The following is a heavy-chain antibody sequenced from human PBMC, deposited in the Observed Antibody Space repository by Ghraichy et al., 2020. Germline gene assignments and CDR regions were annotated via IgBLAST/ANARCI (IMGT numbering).Heavy chain of an antibody. CDR3: ARDRGYCSSTSCYGDAF. Sequence: GGSLRLSCAASGFTFSSYAMHWVRQAPGKGLEYVSAISSNGGSTYYANSVKGRFTISRDNSKNTLYLQLGSLRAEDMAVYYCARDRGYCSSTSCYGDAF. CDR2: ISSNGGST. J-gene: IGHJ3*01. CDR1: GFTFSSYA. D-gene: IGHD2-2*01. V-gene: IGHV3-64*01.